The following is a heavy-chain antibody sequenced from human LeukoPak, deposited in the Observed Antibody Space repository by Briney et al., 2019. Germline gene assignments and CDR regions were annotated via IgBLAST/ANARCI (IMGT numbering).Heavy chain of an antibody. Sequence: GESLKISCKGSGYTFTDYWIAWVRQMPGKGLEWMGVIYPGDSDTKYNPSFRGQVTISADKSISAAYLQWNSLKASDTATYFCARRLTTLEALDFWGQGTLVTVSS. D-gene: IGHD1/OR15-1a*01. J-gene: IGHJ4*02. CDR3: ARRLTTLEALDF. V-gene: IGHV5-51*01. CDR2: IYPGDSDT. CDR1: GYTFTDYW.